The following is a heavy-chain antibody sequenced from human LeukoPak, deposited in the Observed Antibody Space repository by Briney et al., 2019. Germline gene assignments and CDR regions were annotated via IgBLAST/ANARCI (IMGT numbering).Heavy chain of an antibody. CDR3: ARVPYSSGWYMRSSSVNLYFDY. J-gene: IGHJ4*02. Sequence: PGGSLRLSCAASGFTFSGYSMNWVRQAPGKGLEWVSSISSSSSYIYYADSVKGRFTISRDNAKNSLYLQMNSLRAEDTAVYYCARVPYSSGWYMRSSSVNLYFDYWGQGTLVTVSS. CDR2: ISSSSSYI. D-gene: IGHD6-19*01. CDR1: GFTFSGYS. V-gene: IGHV3-21*01.